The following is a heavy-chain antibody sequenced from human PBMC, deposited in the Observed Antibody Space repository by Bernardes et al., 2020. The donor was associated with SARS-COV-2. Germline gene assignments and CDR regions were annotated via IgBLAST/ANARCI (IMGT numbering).Heavy chain of an antibody. J-gene: IGHJ4*02. CDR2: INPDSGSTI. CDR3: ARGWRENSNDY. CDR1: GFSFSSYS. D-gene: IGHD2-15*01. V-gene: IGHV3-48*01. Sequence: GGSLRLSCAASGFSFSSYSMHWVRQAPGKGLEWISFINPDSGSTIYYVDSVKGRFTISRDNAKNSLYLEMKGLRAEDTAVYYCARGWRENSNDYWGQGTLVTVSS.